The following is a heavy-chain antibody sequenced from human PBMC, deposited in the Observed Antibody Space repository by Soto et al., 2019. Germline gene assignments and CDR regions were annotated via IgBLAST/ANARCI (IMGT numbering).Heavy chain of an antibody. CDR2: IYYIGKT. V-gene: IGHV4-39*01. J-gene: IGHJ4*02. D-gene: IGHD4-17*01. Sequence: QLQLQESGSGLVKPSETLSLTCIVSNGSISSRSSYWGWIRQTPGKGLEWIGSIYYIGKTYYNPSLKSRVTIAIDTSKTQFSLKMTSVTAADTAVYFCGGQDYGAKGYDFENWGQGALVTVSS. CDR3: GGQDYGAKGYDFEN. CDR1: NGSISSRSSY.